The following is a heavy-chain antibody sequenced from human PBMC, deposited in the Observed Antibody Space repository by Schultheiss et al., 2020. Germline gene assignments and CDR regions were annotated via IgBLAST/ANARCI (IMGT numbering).Heavy chain of an antibody. D-gene: IGHD3-10*01. CDR2: IKSKSDGGTT. J-gene: IGHJ4*02. CDR1: GFTFRNAW. Sequence: GESLKISCAASGFTFRNAWMSWVRQAPGKGLELVGRIKSKSDGGTTDYAAPVKGRFTISRDDSKNTLYLQMNSLKTEDTAVYYCTVLLWFGESSAFDYWGKGTLVTVSS. CDR3: TVLLWFGESSAFDY. V-gene: IGHV3-15*01.